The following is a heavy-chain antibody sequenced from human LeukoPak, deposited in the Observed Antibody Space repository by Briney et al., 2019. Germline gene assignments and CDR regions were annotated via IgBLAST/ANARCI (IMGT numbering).Heavy chain of an antibody. V-gene: IGHV4-39*01. D-gene: IGHD5-12*01. CDR3: ASHHSGSSPSDAFDI. CDR1: GGSISSSSYY. Sequence: SETLSLTCTVSGGSISSSSYYWDWIRQPPGKELEWIGNFYYSGSTYYNPSLKSRITISVDTSENQFSLKLSSVTAADTAVYYCASHHSGSSPSDAFDIWGQGTMVTVSS. CDR2: FYYSGST. J-gene: IGHJ3*02.